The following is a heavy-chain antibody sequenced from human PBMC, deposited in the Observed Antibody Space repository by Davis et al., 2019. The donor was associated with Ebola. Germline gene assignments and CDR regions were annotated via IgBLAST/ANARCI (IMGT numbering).Heavy chain of an antibody. Sequence: GGSLRPSWAAPGSSSSSSTMTWVPHAARMGPELVSTITSSSTDKYYADSLKGRFTISRDNAEKSLYLQMNSLRAEDTAVYYCARDDCSGGSCWNFDSWGQGTLVTVSS. CDR3: ARDDCSGGSCWNFDS. D-gene: IGHD2-15*01. J-gene: IGHJ4*02. CDR1: GSSSSSST. V-gene: IGHV3-21*01. CDR2: ITSSSTDK.